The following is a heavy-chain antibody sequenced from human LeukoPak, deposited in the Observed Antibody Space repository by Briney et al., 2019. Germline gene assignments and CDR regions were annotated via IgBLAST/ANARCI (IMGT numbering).Heavy chain of an antibody. D-gene: IGHD3-10*01. CDR2: IRYDGSNK. V-gene: IGHV3-30*02. Sequence: PGGSLRLSCAASGFTFSSYGMHWVRQAPGKGLEWVAFIRYDGSNKYYADSVKGRFTISRDNSKNTLYLQMNSLRAEDTAVYYCARDRGSIGAFDIWGQGTMVTVSS. CDR1: GFTFSSYG. CDR3: ARDRGSIGAFDI. J-gene: IGHJ3*02.